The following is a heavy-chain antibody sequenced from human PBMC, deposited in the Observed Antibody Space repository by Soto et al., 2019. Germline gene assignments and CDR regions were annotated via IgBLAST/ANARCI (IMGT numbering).Heavy chain of an antibody. J-gene: IGHJ4*02. D-gene: IGHD2-2*01. CDR3: ARDPDTSSKIDY. V-gene: IGHV3-11*01. CDR1: GFTFSDHY. CDR2: ISSSGSPL. Sequence: QVQLVESGGGLVKPGGSLRLSCAASGFTFSDHYMSWIRQAPGKGLEWISYISSSGSPLYYADSVKGRFTISRDNTKNSLHLQMNSLRADDTAMYYCARDPDTSSKIDYWGQGTLVTVSS.